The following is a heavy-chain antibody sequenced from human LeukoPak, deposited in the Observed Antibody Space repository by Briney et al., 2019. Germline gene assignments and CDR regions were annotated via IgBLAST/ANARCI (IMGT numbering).Heavy chain of an antibody. CDR2: INHSGST. J-gene: IGHJ4*02. D-gene: IGHD1-26*01. Sequence: SETLSLTCAVYGGSYSGYYWSWIRQPPGKGLEWIGEINHSGSTNYNPSLKSRVIISVDTSKNQFSLKLSSVTAADTAVYYCAREGSYYFDYWGQGTLVTVSS. CDR3: AREGSYYFDY. V-gene: IGHV4-34*01. CDR1: GGSYSGYY.